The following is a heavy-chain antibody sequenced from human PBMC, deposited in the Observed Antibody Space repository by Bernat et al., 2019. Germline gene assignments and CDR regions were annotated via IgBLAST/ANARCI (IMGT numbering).Heavy chain of an antibody. J-gene: IGHJ4*02. V-gene: IGHV3-23*01. Sequence: EVQLLESGGGLVQPGGSLRLSCAASGFTFNSYAMSWVRQAPGKGLEWVSTISGSGGGTYYADSVRGRLTISRDNSKNTLYLQMKSLRAGDTALYYCAKGGAGVPIDYGGQGTLVTVAS. CDR3: AKGGAGVPIDY. CDR1: GFTFNSYA. CDR2: ISGSGGGT. D-gene: IGHD3-16*01.